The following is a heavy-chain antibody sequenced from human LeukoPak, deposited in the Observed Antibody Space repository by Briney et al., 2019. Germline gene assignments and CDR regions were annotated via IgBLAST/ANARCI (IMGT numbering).Heavy chain of an antibody. D-gene: IGHD1-26*01. V-gene: IGHV1-18*01. CDR2: ISAYNGNT. CDR1: GYTFTSYG. J-gene: IGHJ4*02. CDR3: ARGMVGLGATAHFDY. Sequence: ASVKVSCKASGYTFTSYGISWVRQAPGQGLEWMGWISAYNGNTNYAQKLQGRVTITADESTSTAYMELSSLRSEDTAVYYCARGMVGLGATAHFDYWGQGTLVTVSS.